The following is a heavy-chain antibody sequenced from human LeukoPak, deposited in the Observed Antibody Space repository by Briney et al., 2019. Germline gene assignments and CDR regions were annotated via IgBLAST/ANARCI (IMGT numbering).Heavy chain of an antibody. J-gene: IGHJ4*02. V-gene: IGHV1-69*01. CDR1: GGTFSSYA. CDR2: IIPIFGTA. Sequence: SVKVSCKASGGTFSSYAISWVRQAPGQGLEWMGGIIPIFGTANYAQKFQGRVTITADESTSTAYMELSSLRSEDTAVYYCASLGYCSSTSCYEHYWGQGTPVTVSS. D-gene: IGHD2-2*01. CDR3: ASLGYCSSTSCYEHY.